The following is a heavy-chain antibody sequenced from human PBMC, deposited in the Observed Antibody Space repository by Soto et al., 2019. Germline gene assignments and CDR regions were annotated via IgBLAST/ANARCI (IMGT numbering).Heavy chain of an antibody. V-gene: IGHV4-31*03. D-gene: IGHD6-13*01. Sequence: SETLSLTCTVSGGSISSGGYYWSWIRQHPGKGLEWIGYIYYSGSTYYNPSLKSRVTISVDTSKNQFSLKLSSVTAADTAVYYCARDGSSWSKTSYYYYGMDVWGQGTTVTSP. CDR3: ARDGSSWSKTSYYYYGMDV. J-gene: IGHJ6*02. CDR1: GGSISSGGYY. CDR2: IYYSGST.